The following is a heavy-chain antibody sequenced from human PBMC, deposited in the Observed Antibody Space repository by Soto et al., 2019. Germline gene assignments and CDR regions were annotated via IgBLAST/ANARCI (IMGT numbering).Heavy chain of an antibody. CDR1: GGSISSGGYY. CDR3: ARLVPAAMYGLDY. D-gene: IGHD2-2*01. V-gene: IGHV4-31*03. CDR2: IYYSGST. J-gene: IGHJ4*02. Sequence: QVQLQESGPGLVKPSQTLSLTCTVSGGSISSGGYYWSWIRQHPGKGLEWIGSIYYSGSTYYTPSLKSRVTISVDTSKNQFSLKLSSVTAADTAVYYCARLVPAAMYGLDYWGQGTLVTVSS.